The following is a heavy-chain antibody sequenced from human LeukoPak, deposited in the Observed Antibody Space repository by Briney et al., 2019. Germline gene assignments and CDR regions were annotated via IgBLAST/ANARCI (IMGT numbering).Heavy chain of an antibody. D-gene: IGHD3-16*01. Sequence: ASVKVSCKASGHTFTSYDINWVRQATGQGLEWMGWMNPNSGNTGYAQKFQGRVTMTRNTSISTAYMELSSLRSEDTAVYYCARGLTGGIGLERWGQGTLVTVSS. CDR3: ARGLTGGIGLER. V-gene: IGHV1-8*01. J-gene: IGHJ1*01. CDR2: MNPNSGNT. CDR1: GHTFTSYD.